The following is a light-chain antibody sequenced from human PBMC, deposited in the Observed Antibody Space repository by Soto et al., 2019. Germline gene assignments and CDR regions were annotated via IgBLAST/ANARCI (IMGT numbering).Light chain of an antibody. CDR2: AAS. CDR1: QDIDTY. Sequence: DIQMTQSPSSLSASVGDRVTVTCRASQDIDTYLAWYQQKPGQVPKLLIYAASTLQSGVPSRFSGSGSGTDFTLNISSLQPEDVATYFCQKYTRAPFTFGPGTKVDIK. V-gene: IGKV1-27*01. J-gene: IGKJ3*01. CDR3: QKYTRAPFT.